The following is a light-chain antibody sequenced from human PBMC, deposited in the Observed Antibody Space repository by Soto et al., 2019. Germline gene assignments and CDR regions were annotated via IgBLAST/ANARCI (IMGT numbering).Light chain of an antibody. J-gene: IGKJ1*01. V-gene: IGKV3-20*01. CDR3: QQYGSSPRT. CDR1: QYINTR. CDR2: DAS. Sequence: EIVLTQSPATLSSFPGDRVTLSCRASQYINTRLAWYQHRPGQAPRLLIYDASNRATGVPARFSGSGSGTDFTLTISRLEPEDFAVYYCQQYGSSPRTFGQGTKVDI.